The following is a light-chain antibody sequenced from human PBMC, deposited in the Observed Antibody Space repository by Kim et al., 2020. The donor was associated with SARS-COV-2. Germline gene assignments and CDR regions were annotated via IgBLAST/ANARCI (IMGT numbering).Light chain of an antibody. J-gene: IGLJ1*01. CDR2: QDK. V-gene: IGLV3-1*01. CDR1: KLENKF. Sequence: SVSPGQTATITCSGDKLENKFVAWYHQRPGQSPVLLISQDKKRPSGIPERFAGSNSGNTATLAISGTETMDEGEYYCQAWDSSRGVFGTGTKVTVL. CDR3: QAWDSSRGV.